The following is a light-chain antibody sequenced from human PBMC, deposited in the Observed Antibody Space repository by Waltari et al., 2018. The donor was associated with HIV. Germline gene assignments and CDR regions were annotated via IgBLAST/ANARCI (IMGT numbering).Light chain of an antibody. Sequence: QSVLTQPPSVSGAPGQRVTISCTGSSSNIGAGYDVHWYQQLPATAPKLLIYGNRNRPSGVPDRFAGPKSGTSASLAISGLQAEDEADYYCQSYDSSLSGYWVFGGGTKLTVL. CDR2: GNR. J-gene: IGLJ3*02. CDR1: SSNIGAGYD. CDR3: QSYDSSLSGYWV. V-gene: IGLV1-40*01.